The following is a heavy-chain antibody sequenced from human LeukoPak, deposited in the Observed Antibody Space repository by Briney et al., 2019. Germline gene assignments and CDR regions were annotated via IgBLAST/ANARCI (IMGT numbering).Heavy chain of an antibody. CDR2: IYYSGST. J-gene: IGHJ6*03. Sequence: SETLSLTCTVSGGSISSYYWSWIRQPPGKGLEWIGYIYYSGSTNYNPSLKSRVTISVDTSKNQFSLKLSSVTAADTAVYYCASGADYSSTFYYYSYMDVWGKGTTVTVSS. V-gene: IGHV4-59*12. D-gene: IGHD6-13*01. CDR1: GGSISSYY. CDR3: ASGADYSSTFYYYSYMDV.